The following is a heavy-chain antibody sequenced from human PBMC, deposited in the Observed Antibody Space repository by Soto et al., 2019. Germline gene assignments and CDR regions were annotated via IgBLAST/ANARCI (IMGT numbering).Heavy chain of an antibody. D-gene: IGHD6-6*01. Sequence: PSETLSLTCTVSGGSISSYYWSWIRQPPGKGLEWIGYIYYSGSTNYNPSLKGRVTISVDTSKNQFSLKLSSVTAADTAVYYCASSNIAAIVFYYYGMDVWGRGTTVTVSS. J-gene: IGHJ6*02. CDR3: ASSNIAAIVFYYYGMDV. V-gene: IGHV4-59*01. CDR1: GGSISSYY. CDR2: IYYSGST.